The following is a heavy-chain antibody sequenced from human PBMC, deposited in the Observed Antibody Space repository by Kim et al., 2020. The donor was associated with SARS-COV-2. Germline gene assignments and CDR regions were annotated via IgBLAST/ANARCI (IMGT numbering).Heavy chain of an antibody. CDR3: SRDNMGVRPVGITPSYYY. CDR2: IYSGGST. CDR1: GFTVSSNY. V-gene: IGHV3-53*01. Sequence: GGSLRLSCAASGFTVSSNYMNWVRQAPGKGLEWVSVIYSGGSTYYADDVKDRCTISRDNSKKKPYLQLNSMRGEDTAVYYFSRDNMGVRPVGITPSYYY. D-gene: IGHD2-2*01. J-gene: IGHJ6*01.